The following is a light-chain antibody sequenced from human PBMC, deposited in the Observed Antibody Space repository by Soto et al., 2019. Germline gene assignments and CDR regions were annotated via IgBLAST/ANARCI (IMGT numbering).Light chain of an antibody. Sequence: QSVLAQPASVSASPGQSITISCTASNSDVAGFNDVSWYQKHPGKAPKLLIFDVRNRASGVSSRFSGSKSGGTASLTISGLRADDEADYYCSSYTTSTTLVFGGGTKLTVL. V-gene: IGLV2-14*03. J-gene: IGLJ2*01. CDR2: DVR. CDR1: NSDVAGFND. CDR3: SSYTTSTTLV.